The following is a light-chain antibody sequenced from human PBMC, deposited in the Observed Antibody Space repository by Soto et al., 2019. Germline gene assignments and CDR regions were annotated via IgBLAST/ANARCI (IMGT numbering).Light chain of an antibody. Sequence: ETVLTQSPGTLSLFPGERATLSCRASQSVSSSYLAWYQQKPGQAPRLLIYGASSRATGIPDRFSGSGSGTDFTLTISRLEPEDFAVYYCQQYGSSLLLTFGGGTKVEIK. CDR3: QQYGSSLLLT. V-gene: IGKV3-20*01. CDR2: GAS. J-gene: IGKJ4*01. CDR1: QSVSSSY.